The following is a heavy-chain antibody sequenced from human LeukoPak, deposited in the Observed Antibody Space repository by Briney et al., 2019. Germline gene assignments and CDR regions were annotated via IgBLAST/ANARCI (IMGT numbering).Heavy chain of an antibody. D-gene: IGHD6-13*01. J-gene: IGHJ4*02. Sequence: PGGSPRLSCATSGFIFSTFGMHWVRQAPGKGLEWVAFIHYDDRRRDYAESVKGRFTISRDNYENTLFLQMNSLRGDDTAVYYCAKDRFSRHTPVQPADSWGQVTLVIVSS. CDR2: IHYDDRRR. V-gene: IGHV3-30*02. CDR1: GFIFSTFG. CDR3: AKDRFSRHTPVQPADS.